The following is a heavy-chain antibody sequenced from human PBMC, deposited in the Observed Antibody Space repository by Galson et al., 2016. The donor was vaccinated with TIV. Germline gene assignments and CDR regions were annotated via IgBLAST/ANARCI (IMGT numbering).Heavy chain of an antibody. CDR2: IYPEDSDT. CDR1: GYSFTTFW. D-gene: IGHD2-2*03. J-gene: IGHJ3*02. V-gene: IGHV5-51*01. CDR3: AKIGCCYSTTDCYAYDAFHI. Sequence: QSGAEVKKPGESLKISCKASGYSFTTFWIGWVRQMPGKGLEWMGVIYPEDSDTRYSPSFQGQVTISADKSIRTAYLQWSSLKASDTAIYYCAKIGCCYSTTDCYAYDAFHIWGQGTMVSVSS.